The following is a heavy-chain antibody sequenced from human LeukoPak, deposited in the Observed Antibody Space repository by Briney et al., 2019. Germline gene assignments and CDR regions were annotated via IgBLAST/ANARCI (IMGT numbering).Heavy chain of an antibody. D-gene: IGHD1-26*01. CDR1: GGTFSSHS. Sequence: GGSLRLSCATPGGTFSSHSLNWVRQAPGKGLEWVSYISSSSRTKYYADSVKGRFIISRDNANNSLYLQMNSLRAEDTALYYCASQSSGSSTRAPDIWGQGTLVTVSS. CDR2: ISSSSRTK. J-gene: IGHJ4*02. V-gene: IGHV3-48*04. CDR3: ASQSSGSSTRAPDI.